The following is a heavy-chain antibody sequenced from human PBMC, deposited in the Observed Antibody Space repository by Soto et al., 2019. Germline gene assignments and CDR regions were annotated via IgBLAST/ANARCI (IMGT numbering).Heavy chain of an antibody. CDR3: AKENFRQQLVPEGGAFDI. D-gene: IGHD6-13*01. CDR2: ISGSGGST. CDR1: GFTFSSYA. J-gene: IGHJ3*02. Sequence: EVQLLESGGGLVQPGGSLRLSCAASGFTFSSYAMSWVRQAPGQGLEWVSAISGSGGSTYYADSVKGRFTISRDNSKNTLYLQMSSLRAEDTAVYYCAKENFRQQLVPEGGAFDIWGQGTMVTVSS. V-gene: IGHV3-23*01.